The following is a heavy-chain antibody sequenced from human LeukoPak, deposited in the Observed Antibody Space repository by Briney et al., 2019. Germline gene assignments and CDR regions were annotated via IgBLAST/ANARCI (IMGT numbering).Heavy chain of an antibody. CDR3: ASGVNGYSGYDHPFDY. J-gene: IGHJ4*02. Sequence: ASVKVSCKVSGYTLTELSMHWVRQAPGEGLEWMGGFDPEDGETIYAQKFQGRVTMTEDTSTDTAYMELSSLRSEDTAVYYCASGVNGYSGYDHPFDYWGQGTLVTVSS. D-gene: IGHD5-12*01. V-gene: IGHV1-24*01. CDR2: FDPEDGET. CDR1: GYTLTELS.